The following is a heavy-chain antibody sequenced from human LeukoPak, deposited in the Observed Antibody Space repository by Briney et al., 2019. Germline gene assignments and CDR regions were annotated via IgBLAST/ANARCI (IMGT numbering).Heavy chain of an antibody. J-gene: IGHJ2*01. V-gene: IGHV4-4*07. CDR1: GGSISSYY. D-gene: IGHD6-13*01. CDR3: ARVSSSWYQDWYFDL. CDR2: IDNSGNT. Sequence: PSETLSLTCTVSGGSISSYYWSWIRQPAGKGLEWIGRIDNSGNTNYKPSLKSRVTMSVDTSKNQFSLKLSSVTAADTAVYYCARVSSSWYQDWYFDLWGRGTLVTVSS.